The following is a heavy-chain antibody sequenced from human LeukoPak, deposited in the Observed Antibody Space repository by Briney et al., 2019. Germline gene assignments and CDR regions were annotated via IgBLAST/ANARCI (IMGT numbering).Heavy chain of an antibody. D-gene: IGHD4-17*01. CDR1: GFTFSYNT. Sequence: PGRSLRLSCAASGFTFSYNTMHWVRRTPGKGLEWVAVIWYDGSNKYYADSVKGRFTISRDNSKNTLYLQMNSLRAEDTAVYYCARVKSDYVSFYFDYWGQGTLVTVSS. CDR2: IWYDGSNK. CDR3: ARVKSDYVSFYFDY. J-gene: IGHJ4*02. V-gene: IGHV3-33*08.